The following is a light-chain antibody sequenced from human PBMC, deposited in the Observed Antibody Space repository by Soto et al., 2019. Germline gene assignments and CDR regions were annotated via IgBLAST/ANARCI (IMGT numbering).Light chain of an antibody. V-gene: IGKV1-27*01. J-gene: IGKJ1*01. Sequence: MTKSPATLSASVGDRVTITCRASQGISNYLAWYQQKPGKVPKLLIYAASTLQSGVPSRFSVSGSGTDFTLTISSLQPEDVATYYCQKYNSARWTCGQGTKVEIK. CDR2: AAS. CDR3: QKYNSARWT. CDR1: QGISNY.